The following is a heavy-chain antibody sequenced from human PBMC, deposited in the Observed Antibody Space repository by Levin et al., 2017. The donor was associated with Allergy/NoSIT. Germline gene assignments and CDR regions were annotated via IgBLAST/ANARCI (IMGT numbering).Heavy chain of an antibody. Sequence: SVKVSCKASGGTFSSYAISWVRQAPGQGLEWMGGIIPIFGTANYAQKFQGRVTITADESTSTAYMELSSLRSEDTAVYYCARVSSRGERLSVFDYWGQGTLVTVSS. J-gene: IGHJ4*02. D-gene: IGHD1-1*01. CDR2: IIPIFGTA. CDR1: GGTFSSYA. CDR3: ARVSSRGERLSVFDY. V-gene: IGHV1-69*13.